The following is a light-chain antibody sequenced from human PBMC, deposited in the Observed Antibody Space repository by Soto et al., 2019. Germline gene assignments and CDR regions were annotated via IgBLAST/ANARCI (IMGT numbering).Light chain of an antibody. CDR1: ESVSNC. V-gene: IGKV3-11*01. Sequence: EIVLTQSPATLSLSPGERATLSCRASESVSNCLAWYQQKPGQAPRLLIYDASNRATGIPTRFSGSGSGTDFTLTISSLEPEDFAVYFCQQRSSSWLTFGGGTRVEIK. CDR3: QQRSSSWLT. J-gene: IGKJ4*01. CDR2: DAS.